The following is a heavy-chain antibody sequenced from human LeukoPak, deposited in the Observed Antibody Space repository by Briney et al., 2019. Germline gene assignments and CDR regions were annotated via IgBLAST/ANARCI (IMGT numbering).Heavy chain of an antibody. CDR2: INPNSGGT. CDR3: AREIWGYCSSPSCLPRAFDI. D-gene: IGHD2-2*01. Sequence: ASVKVSCKASGYTFTGYYMHWVRQAPGQGLEWMGWINPNSGGTNYAQKFQGRVTMTRDTSISTAYMELSRLRSDDTPVYCCAREIWGYCSSPSCLPRAFDIWGQGTMVTVSS. J-gene: IGHJ3*02. CDR1: GYTFTGYY. V-gene: IGHV1-2*02.